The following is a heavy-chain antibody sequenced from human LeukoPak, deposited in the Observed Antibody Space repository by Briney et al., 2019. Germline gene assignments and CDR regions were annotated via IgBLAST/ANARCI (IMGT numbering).Heavy chain of an antibody. Sequence: SETLSLTCTVSGGSISSSSYYWGWIRQPPGKGLEWIGEINHSGSTNYNPSLKSRVTISVDTSKNQFSLKLSSVTAADTAMFYCVRHASCVTTSCYGFDSWGQGTLITVSS. CDR1: GGSISSSSYY. V-gene: IGHV4-39*07. D-gene: IGHD2-2*01. CDR2: INHSGST. CDR3: VRHASCVTTSCYGFDS. J-gene: IGHJ4*02.